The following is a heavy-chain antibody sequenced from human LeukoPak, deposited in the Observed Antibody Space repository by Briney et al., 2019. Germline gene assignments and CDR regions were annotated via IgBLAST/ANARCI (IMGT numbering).Heavy chain of an antibody. V-gene: IGHV4-39*02. CDR1: GGSISSSSYY. CDR2: IYYSGST. Sequence: SETLSLTCTVSGGSISSSSYYWGWIRQPPGKGLEWIGSIYYSGSTYYNPSLKSRVTISVDTSKNQFSLKLSSVTATDTAVYYCARDWNRDSSSPGVWGQGTLVTVSS. J-gene: IGHJ4*02. CDR3: ARDWNRDSSSPGV. D-gene: IGHD6-6*01.